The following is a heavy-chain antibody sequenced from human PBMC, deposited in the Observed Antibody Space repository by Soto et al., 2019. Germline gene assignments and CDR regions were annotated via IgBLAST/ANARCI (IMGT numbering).Heavy chain of an antibody. J-gene: IGHJ5*02. D-gene: IGHD1-1*01. Sequence: QVQLVESGGGVVQPGRSLRLSCAASGFTFSSYAMHWVRQAPGKGLEWVAVISYDGSNKYYADSVKGRFTISRDNSKNTLYRLMNSLRAEDTAVYYCARDQEHSGELEGAPNCDPWGQGTLVTVSS. CDR2: ISYDGSNK. V-gene: IGHV3-30-3*01. CDR1: GFTFSSYA. CDR3: ARDQEHSGELEGAPNCDP.